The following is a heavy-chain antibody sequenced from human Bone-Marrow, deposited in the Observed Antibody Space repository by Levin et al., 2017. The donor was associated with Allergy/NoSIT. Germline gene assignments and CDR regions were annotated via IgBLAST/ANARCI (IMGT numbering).Heavy chain of an antibody. CDR3: ARGGCSSTSCLDY. CDR2: ITSDGSVT. J-gene: IGHJ4*02. D-gene: IGHD2-2*01. Sequence: GESLKISCAASGYTFSNFYMHWVRQAAGRGLVWVSRITSDGSVTNYADSVKGRFTISRDNAKNTLYLQMNSLSAEDTAVYYCARGGCSSTSCLDYWGQGALVTVSS. V-gene: IGHV3-74*01. CDR1: GYTFSNFY.